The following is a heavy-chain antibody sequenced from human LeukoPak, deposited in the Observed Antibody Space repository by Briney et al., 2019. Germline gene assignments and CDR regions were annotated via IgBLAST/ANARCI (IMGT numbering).Heavy chain of an antibody. J-gene: IGHJ4*02. CDR1: GGSISSYY. CDR2: IYYSGST. D-gene: IGHD2-15*01. V-gene: IGHV4-59*01. CDR3: ARVVVAAKSSYYFDY. Sequence: SETLSLTCIVSGGSISSYYWSWIRQPPGKGLEWIGYIYYSGSTNYNPSLKSRVTISVDTSKNQFSLKLSSVTAADTAVYYCARVVVAAKSSYYFDYWGQGTLVTVSS.